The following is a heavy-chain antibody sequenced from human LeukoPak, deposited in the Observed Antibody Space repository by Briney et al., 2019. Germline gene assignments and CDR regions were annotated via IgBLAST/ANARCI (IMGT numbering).Heavy chain of an antibody. Sequence: GGSLRLSCAASGFTFSSYGMHWVRQAPGKGLEWVAVIWYDGSNKYYADSVKGRFTISRDNSKNTLYLQMNSLRAEDTAVYYCARNRDLYTQLWFGAFDYWGQGTLVTVSS. CDR2: IWYDGSNK. CDR3: ARNRDLYTQLWFGAFDY. CDR1: GFTFSSYG. D-gene: IGHD3-10*01. V-gene: IGHV3-33*01. J-gene: IGHJ4*02.